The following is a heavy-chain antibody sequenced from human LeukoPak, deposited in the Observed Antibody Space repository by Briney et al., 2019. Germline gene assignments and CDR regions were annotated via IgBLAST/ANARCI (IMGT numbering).Heavy chain of an antibody. CDR3: AREGREDYVYFPH. D-gene: IGHD3-9*01. Sequence: SETLSLTCTVSGGSISSYYWSWIRQPPGKGLEWIWYINYSGSTTYNPSLKGRVTMSVATSKNQFSLKLSSVNAAATAMYSSAREGREDYVYFPHWGQGSLVPVSS. CDR2: INYSGST. J-gene: IGHJ1*01. CDR1: GGSISSYY. V-gene: IGHV4-59*12.